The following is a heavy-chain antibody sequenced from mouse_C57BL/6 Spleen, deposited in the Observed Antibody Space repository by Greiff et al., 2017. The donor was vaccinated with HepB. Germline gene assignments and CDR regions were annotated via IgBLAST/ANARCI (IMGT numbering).Heavy chain of an antibody. J-gene: IGHJ3*01. CDR1: GFTFSSYA. Sequence: EVQRVESGEGLVKPGGSLKLSCAASGFTFSSYAMSWVRQTPEKRLEWVAYISSGGDYIYYADTVKGRFTISRDNARNTLYLQMSSLKSEDTAMYYCTRDNGYYGSSRFAYWGQGTLVTVSA. CDR2: ISSGGDYI. D-gene: IGHD1-1*01. V-gene: IGHV5-9-1*02. CDR3: TRDNGYYGSSRFAY.